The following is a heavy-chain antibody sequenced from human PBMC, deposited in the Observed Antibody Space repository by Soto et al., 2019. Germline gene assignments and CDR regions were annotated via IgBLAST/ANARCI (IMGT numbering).Heavy chain of an antibody. D-gene: IGHD3-3*01. Sequence: QVQLVQSGAEEKKPGASVKVSCKASGYTFTSYAMHWVRQAPGQRLEWMGWINAGNGNTKYSQKFQGRVTITRDTSASTAYRELSSLRSEDTAVYHCARGYDFWGGMDVWGQGTTVTVSS. CDR3: ARGYDFWGGMDV. J-gene: IGHJ6*02. V-gene: IGHV1-3*05. CDR2: INAGNGNT. CDR1: GYTFTSYA.